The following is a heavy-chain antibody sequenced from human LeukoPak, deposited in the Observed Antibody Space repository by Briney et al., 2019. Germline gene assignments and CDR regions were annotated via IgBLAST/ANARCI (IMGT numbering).Heavy chain of an antibody. Sequence: PGGSLRLSCAASGLTFNTYEIYWVRQAPGKGLEWVAFIGTDGSSKNYADSVKGRFTISRDNAKSSLYLQMSSLRAGDTAVYYCARGGYYESSALDYWGQATLVTVSS. J-gene: IGHJ4*02. CDR1: GLTFNTYE. V-gene: IGHV3-30*02. CDR3: ARGGYYESSALDY. CDR2: IGTDGSSK. D-gene: IGHD3-22*01.